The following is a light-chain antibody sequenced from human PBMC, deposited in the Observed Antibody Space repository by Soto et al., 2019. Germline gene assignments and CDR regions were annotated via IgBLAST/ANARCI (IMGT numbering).Light chain of an antibody. Sequence: EIVLTQSPATLSLSPGERATLSCRASQSVSSYFAWYQQKPGQAPRLLIYDASSRATGIPDRFSGSGSGTDFTLTISSLEPEDFAVYYCQKRSDWPLTFGKGTKVEIK. CDR3: QKRSDWPLT. J-gene: IGKJ1*01. CDR2: DAS. V-gene: IGKV3-11*01. CDR1: QSVSSY.